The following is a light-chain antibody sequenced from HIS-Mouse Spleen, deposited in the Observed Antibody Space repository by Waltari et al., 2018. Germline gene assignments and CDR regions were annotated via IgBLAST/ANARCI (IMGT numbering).Light chain of an antibody. CDR1: QGISNY. Sequence: DIQMTQSPSSLSASVGDRVTITCRASQGISNYLAWYQQKPGKVPKLLIYAASTLQSGVPSRFSGSGSGTDFNLTISSLQPEDVATYYCQKYNSAPPGTFGQGTKVEIK. V-gene: IGKV1-27*01. J-gene: IGKJ1*01. CDR3: QKYNSAPPGT. CDR2: AAS.